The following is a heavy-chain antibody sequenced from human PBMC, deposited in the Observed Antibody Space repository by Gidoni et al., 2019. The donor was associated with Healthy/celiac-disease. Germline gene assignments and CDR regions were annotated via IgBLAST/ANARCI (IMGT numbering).Heavy chain of an antibody. Sequence: EVQLVESGGGLVKPGGSLRLSCAASGFTCSSYSMNWVRQAPGKGLEWVSSISSSSGYIYYADSVKGRFTISRDNAKNSLYLQMNSLRAEDTAVYYCARGSVSVAGTLGYWGQGTLVTVSS. CDR1: GFTCSSYS. J-gene: IGHJ4*02. D-gene: IGHD6-19*01. V-gene: IGHV3-21*01. CDR2: ISSSSGYI. CDR3: ARGSVSVAGTLGY.